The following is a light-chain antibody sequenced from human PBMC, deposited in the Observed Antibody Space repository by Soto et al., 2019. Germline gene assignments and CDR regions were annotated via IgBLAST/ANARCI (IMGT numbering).Light chain of an antibody. J-gene: IGLJ3*02. V-gene: IGLV1-44*01. CDR1: RSNIGTNP. Sequence: QPVLTQPPSPSETPGQRVIISVYGSRSNIGTNPVQWYLQLPVTAPKLLIYSDNERPSGVPDRFSGSKSGTSASLAISGLQSEDAADYHCATWDDGLYGPVFGGGTKLTVL. CDR3: ATWDDGLYGPV. CDR2: SDN.